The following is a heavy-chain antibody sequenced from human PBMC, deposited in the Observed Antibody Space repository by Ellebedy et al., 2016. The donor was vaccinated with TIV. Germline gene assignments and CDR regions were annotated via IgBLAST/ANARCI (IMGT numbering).Heavy chain of an antibody. Sequence: GESLKISXVTSGFKFDDYDMHWVRQSPGKGLEWVARIHSSGETYSYADSVRGRFTISRDNSMSSLFLQMNSLRTEDSALYYCAKDRWGATPGHFDHWGQGAQVTVSS. J-gene: IGHJ4*02. CDR1: GFKFDDYD. D-gene: IGHD1-26*01. V-gene: IGHV3-43*01. CDR2: IHSSGETY. CDR3: AKDRWGATPGHFDH.